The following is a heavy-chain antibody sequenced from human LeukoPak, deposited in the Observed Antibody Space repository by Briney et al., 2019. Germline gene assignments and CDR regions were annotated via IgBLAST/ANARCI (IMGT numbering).Heavy chain of an antibody. Sequence: PGGSLRLSCAASGFTFSDYYMSWIRQAPGKGLEWVSVIYSGGSTYYADSVKGRFTISRDNSKNTLYLQMNSLRAEDTAVYYCARDGGYGSDCFDYWGQGTLVTVSS. J-gene: IGHJ4*02. CDR1: GFTFSDYY. V-gene: IGHV3-53*01. CDR3: ARDGGYGSDCFDY. CDR2: IYSGGST. D-gene: IGHD3-10*01.